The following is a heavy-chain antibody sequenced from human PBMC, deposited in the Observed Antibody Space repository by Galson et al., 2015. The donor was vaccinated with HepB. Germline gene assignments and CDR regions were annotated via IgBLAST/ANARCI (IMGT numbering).Heavy chain of an antibody. J-gene: IGHJ6*02. CDR1: GDSFSNDG. D-gene: IGHD2-2*02. V-gene: IGHV1-69*13. CDR3: AKVIPPLGYYYGMDV. Sequence: SVKVSCKASGDSFSNDGIAWVRQAPGQGLEWMGGIIPIFGTTNYAQKFQGRVTISADASTRTVYMELRTLRSEDTAIYYCAKVIPPLGYYYGMDVWGQGTTVTVSS. CDR2: IIPIFGTT.